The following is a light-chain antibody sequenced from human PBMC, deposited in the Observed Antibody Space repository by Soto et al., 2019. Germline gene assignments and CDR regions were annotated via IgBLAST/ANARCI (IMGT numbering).Light chain of an antibody. CDR3: MQGTHWPIT. Sequence: DVVITHSPLSLPVTLLQPASISCSSNQSLVHSDGIAYFSWFQQRPGRSPRRLIYKVSNRDSGVPARFSGSGSGTDFALKISRVEAEDVGVYYCMQGTHWPITFGQGTRLEIK. J-gene: IGKJ5*01. CDR1: QSLVHSDGIAY. CDR2: KVS. V-gene: IGKV2-30*02.